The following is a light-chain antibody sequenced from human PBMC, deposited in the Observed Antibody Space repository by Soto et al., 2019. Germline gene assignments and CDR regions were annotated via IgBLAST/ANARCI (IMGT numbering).Light chain of an antibody. Sequence: DIQMTQSPSSLSASVGDRVTITCRASQDISNYLAWFQQKPGRPPKSLIYAASSLRSGVPSKFSGSGSGTDFTLTIGSLQPEDFATYFCQQYNTYPFTCGPRPKVDIK. CDR2: AAS. J-gene: IGKJ3*01. CDR3: QQYNTYPFT. CDR1: QDISNY. V-gene: IGKV1-16*02.